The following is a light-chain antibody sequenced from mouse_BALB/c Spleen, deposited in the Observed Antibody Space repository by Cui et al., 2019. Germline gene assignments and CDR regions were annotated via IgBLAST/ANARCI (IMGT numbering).Light chain of an antibody. CDR3: QQWSSNPPT. V-gene: IGKV4-68*01. J-gene: IGKJ5*01. Sequence: QIVLTQSPALMSASPGEKVTMTCSASSSVSYMYWYKQKPRSSPKPWIYLTSNLASGVPARFSGSVSGVSYSLTISSMEAEDAATYYCQQWSSNPPTFGAGTKLELK. CDR2: LTS. CDR1: SSVSY.